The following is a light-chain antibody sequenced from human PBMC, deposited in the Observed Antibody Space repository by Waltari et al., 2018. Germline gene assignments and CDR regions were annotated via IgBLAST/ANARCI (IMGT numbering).Light chain of an antibody. J-gene: IGKJ4*01. Sequence: DIQMTQSPSSLSASVGDRVTITCRASQSISSYLNWYQQKPGKAPKLLIYAASSLQSGVPSRFGGSGSRTDFTLTSSSLQPEDFATYYCQQSYSTPPTFVGGTMVEIK. CDR1: QSISSY. CDR3: QQSYSTPPT. CDR2: AAS. V-gene: IGKV1-39*01.